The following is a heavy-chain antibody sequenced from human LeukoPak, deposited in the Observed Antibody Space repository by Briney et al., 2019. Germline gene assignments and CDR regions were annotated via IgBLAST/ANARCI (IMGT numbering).Heavy chain of an antibody. CDR3: AKRASGSGTSLYYFDY. D-gene: IGHD3-10*01. CDR2: ISNSGGST. V-gene: IGHV3-23*01. J-gene: IGHJ4*02. CDR1: GFTFSSYA. Sequence: GGSLRLSCAASGFTFSSYAMSWVRQAPGKGLEWVSVISNSGGSTFYADSVKGRFTISRDNSKNTLYLQMNSLRAEDTAVYYCAKRASGSGTSLYYFDYWGQGSLVTVSS.